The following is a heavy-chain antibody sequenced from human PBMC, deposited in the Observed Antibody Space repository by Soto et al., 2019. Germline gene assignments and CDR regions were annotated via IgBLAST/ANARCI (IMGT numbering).Heavy chain of an antibody. CDR1: GGSFSGYY. CDR2: INRNGGT. D-gene: IGHD6-19*01. J-gene: IGHJ4*02. Sequence: QVQLQQRGAGLLKPSETLSLTCAVFGGSFSGYYWSWIRQPPGKGLEWIGEINRNGGTNYNPSLKSRVTISGDSSNSQCSLPLTSVTAADTAVYYCARGRGRTTGWYPMYWGQGTLVNVSS. CDR3: ARGRGRTTGWYPMY. V-gene: IGHV4-34*02.